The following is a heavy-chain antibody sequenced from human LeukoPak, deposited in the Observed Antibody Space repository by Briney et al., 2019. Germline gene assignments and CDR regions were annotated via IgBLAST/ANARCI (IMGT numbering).Heavy chain of an antibody. CDR3: AILPGYSSGWYEVNY. D-gene: IGHD6-13*01. J-gene: IGHJ4*02. CDR2: LSGSGGST. CDR1: GFTFSRYA. V-gene: IGHV3-23*01. Sequence: GGSLRLSCAASGFTFSRYAMSWVRQAPGKGLEWVSGLSGSGGSTYYADSVKGRFTISRDNSRNTLYLQMNSPRAEDTAVYYCAILPGYSSGWYEVNYWGQGTLVTVSS.